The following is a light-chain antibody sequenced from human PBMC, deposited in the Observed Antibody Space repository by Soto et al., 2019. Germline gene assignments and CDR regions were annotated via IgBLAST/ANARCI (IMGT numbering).Light chain of an antibody. V-gene: IGKV3-20*01. Sequence: PGEIPPLSCSASQGVSSSLAWYQQKPGHAPTLLLYGGASRGTGIIHRFSGSGSATEFTLTISRREPADFARYYCQRSPVTFGQGTKVDIK. CDR3: QRSPVT. CDR1: QGVSSS. J-gene: IGKJ1*01. CDR2: GGA.